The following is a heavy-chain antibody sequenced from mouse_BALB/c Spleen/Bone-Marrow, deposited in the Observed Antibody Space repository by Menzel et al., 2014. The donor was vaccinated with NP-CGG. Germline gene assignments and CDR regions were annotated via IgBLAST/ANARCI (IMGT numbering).Heavy chain of an antibody. Sequence: EVQLQQSGPGLVKPSQSLSLTCSVTGYSITSGYYWNWIRQFPGNKLEWMGYISYDGSNNYNPSLKNRISITRDTSKNQSFLKLNSVTTEDTATYYCARGGTGRVYFDVWGAGTTVTVSS. J-gene: IGHJ1*01. CDR1: GYSITSGYY. CDR2: ISYDGSN. D-gene: IGHD4-1*01. V-gene: IGHV3-6*02. CDR3: ARGGTGRVYFDV.